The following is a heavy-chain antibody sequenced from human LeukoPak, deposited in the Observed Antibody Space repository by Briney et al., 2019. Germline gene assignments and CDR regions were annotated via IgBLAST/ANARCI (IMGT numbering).Heavy chain of an antibody. V-gene: IGHV3-15*01. CDR1: GFTFSDYY. D-gene: IGHD2-2*01. CDR2: IKSKTDGGTT. J-gene: IGHJ6*03. Sequence: PGGSLRLSCAASGFTFSDYYMSWVRQAPGKGLEWVGRIKSKTDGGTTDYAAPVKGRFTISRDDSKNTLYLQMNSLKTEDTAVYYCTWLEDIVVVPAARPHSYMDVWGKGTTVTVSS. CDR3: TWLEDIVVVPAARPHSYMDV.